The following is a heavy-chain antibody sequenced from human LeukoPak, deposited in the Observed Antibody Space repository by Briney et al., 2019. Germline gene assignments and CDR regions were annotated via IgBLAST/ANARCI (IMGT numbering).Heavy chain of an antibody. J-gene: IGHJ4*02. Sequence: PGRSLRLSCAASGFTFSHYPMHWVRQAPGKGLEWLAVISYDSNYRYYADAMKGRFTISRSNSNNTLYLQLDSLRPEDTAMYFCARDRRYYFDYWGQGTLVTVSS. V-gene: IGHV3-30*01. CDR1: GFTFSHYP. CDR2: ISYDSNYR. CDR3: ARDRRYYFDY.